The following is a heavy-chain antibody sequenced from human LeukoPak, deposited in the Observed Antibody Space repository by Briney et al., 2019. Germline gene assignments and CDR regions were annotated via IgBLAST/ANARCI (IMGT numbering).Heavy chain of an antibody. V-gene: IGHV1-69*13. J-gene: IGHJ4*02. CDR1: GGTFSSYA. CDR3: ARDPYYYDSSVVFDY. D-gene: IGHD3-22*01. Sequence: SVKVSCKASGGTFSSYAISWVRQAPGQGLEWMGGIIPIFGTANYAQKFQGRVTITADESTSTAYMELSSLRSEDTAVYYCARDPYYYDSSVVFDYWGQGTLVTVSS. CDR2: IIPIFGTA.